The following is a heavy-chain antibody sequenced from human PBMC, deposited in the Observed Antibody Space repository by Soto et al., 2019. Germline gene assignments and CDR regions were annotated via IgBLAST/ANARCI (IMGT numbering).Heavy chain of an antibody. CDR2: IIPILGIA. Sequence: SVKVSCKASGGTFSSYTISWVRQAPGQGLEWMGRIIPILGIANYAQKFQGRVTITADKSTSTAYMELSSLRSEDTAVYYRAREEGVTAMVRKGYSYSNMGVGGKGTPVPVSS. D-gene: IGHD5-18*01. J-gene: IGHJ6*03. CDR1: GGTFSSYT. V-gene: IGHV1-69*04. CDR3: AREEGVTAMVRKGYSYSNMGV.